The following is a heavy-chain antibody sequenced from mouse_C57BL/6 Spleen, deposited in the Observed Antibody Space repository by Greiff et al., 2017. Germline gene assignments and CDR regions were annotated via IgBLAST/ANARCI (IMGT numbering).Heavy chain of an antibody. CDR1: GYTFTSYW. Sequence: QVQLQQPGTELVKPGASVKLSCKASGYTFTSYWMHWVKQRPGQGLEWIGNINPSDGGTNYNEKFKSKATLTVDKSSSTAYMQLSSLTSEDSAVXYCAREDYGIWYFDVWGTGTTVTVSS. CDR2: INPSDGGT. D-gene: IGHD1-1*01. V-gene: IGHV1-53*01. CDR3: AREDYGIWYFDV. J-gene: IGHJ1*03.